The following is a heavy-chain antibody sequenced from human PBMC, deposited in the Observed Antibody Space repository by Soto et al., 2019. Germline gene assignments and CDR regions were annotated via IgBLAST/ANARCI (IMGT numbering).Heavy chain of an antibody. CDR1: GGSFSGYY. J-gene: IGHJ5*02. CDR3: ARGRGRRLENCSSTSCHPNRWFDP. V-gene: IGHV4-34*01. CDR2: INHGGST. D-gene: IGHD2-2*01. Sequence: PSETLSLTCAVYGGSFSGYYWSWIRQPPGKGLEWIGEINHGGSTNYNPSLKSRVTISVDTSKNQFSLKLSSVTAADTAVYYCARGRGRRLENCSSTSCHPNRWFDPWGQGTLVTVSS.